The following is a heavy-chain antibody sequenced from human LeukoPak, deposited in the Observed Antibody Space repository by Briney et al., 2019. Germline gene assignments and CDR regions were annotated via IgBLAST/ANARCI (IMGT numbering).Heavy chain of an antibody. Sequence: PGGSLRLSCAASGFTVSSNYLSWVRQAPGKGLEWVSVIYSGGSTYYADSVKGRFTISRDNSKNTLYLQMNNLRAEDTAVYYCARDGVCSGGSCYPSDAYWGKEPLVPVS. CDR3: ARDGVCSGGSCYPSDAY. D-gene: IGHD2-15*01. CDR2: IYSGGST. V-gene: IGHV3-66*01. CDR1: GFTVSSNY. J-gene: IGHJ4*02.